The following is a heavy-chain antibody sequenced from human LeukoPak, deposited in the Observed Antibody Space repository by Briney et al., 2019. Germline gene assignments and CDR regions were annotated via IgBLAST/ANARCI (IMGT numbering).Heavy chain of an antibody. D-gene: IGHD4-11*01. V-gene: IGHV4-61*02. CDR2: IYTSGST. J-gene: IGHJ5*02. Sequence: SQTLSLTCTVSGGSISSGSYYWSWIRQPAGKGLEWIGRIYTSGSTNYNPSLKSRVTISVDTSKNQFSLRLSSVTAADTAVYFCARRNSNYPIDTWGQGTLVTVSS. CDR1: GGSISSGSYY. CDR3: ARRNSNYPIDT.